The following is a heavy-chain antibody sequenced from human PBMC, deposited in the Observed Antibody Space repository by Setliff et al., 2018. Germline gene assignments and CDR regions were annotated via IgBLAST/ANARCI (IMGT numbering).Heavy chain of an antibody. Sequence: ETLSLTCTVSGGSISSHYWSWIRQPPGKGLEWIGYIYYSGSTNYNPSLKSRVTISVDTSKNQFSLKLSSVTAADTAVYFCATGDFYYYMVVWGKGTTVTVSS. CDR3: ATGDFYYYMVV. CDR2: IYYSGST. V-gene: IGHV4-59*11. J-gene: IGHJ6*03. CDR1: GGSISSHY.